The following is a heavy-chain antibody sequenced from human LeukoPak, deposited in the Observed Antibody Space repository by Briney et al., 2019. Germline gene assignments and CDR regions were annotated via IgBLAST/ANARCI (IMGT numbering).Heavy chain of an antibody. CDR1: GFTFSNYV. D-gene: IGHD2-8*02. CDR3: ARGGSWSWDN. Sequence: QPGESLRLSCEASGFTFSNYVIHWVRQAPGKGLEWLAVISYDGTNKYYTDSVKGRFTISRDHSKTTVDLQMDSLGGADTAVYYCARGGSWSWDNWGQGTLVTVSS. J-gene: IGHJ4*02. CDR2: ISYDGTNK. V-gene: IGHV3-30-3*01.